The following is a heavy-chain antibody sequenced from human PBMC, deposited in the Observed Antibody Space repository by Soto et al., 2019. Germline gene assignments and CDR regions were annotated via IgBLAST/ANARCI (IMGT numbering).Heavy chain of an antibody. J-gene: IGHJ6*03. CDR3: ARVADPDSSSWFYYYYYMDV. D-gene: IGHD6-13*01. V-gene: IGHV3-11*01. CDR1: GFTFSDYY. CDR2: ISSSGSTI. Sequence: QVQLVESGGGLVKPGGSLRLSCAASGFTFSDYYMSWIRQAPGKGLEWVSYISSSGSTIYYADSVKGRFTISRDNAKNSLYLQMNSLRAEDTAVYYCARVADPDSSSWFYYYYYMDVWGKGTTVTVSS.